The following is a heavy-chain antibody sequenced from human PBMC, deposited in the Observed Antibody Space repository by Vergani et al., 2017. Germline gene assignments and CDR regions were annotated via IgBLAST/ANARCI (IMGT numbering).Heavy chain of an antibody. CDR3: AKDLDYVSYGMAG. V-gene: IGHV3-30*02. CDR2: IRYDGNNK. Sequence: QVQLVESGGGVVQPGGSLRLSCAASGFTFSNYGMHWVRQAPGKGLEWVAFIRYDGNNKYYADSVKGRFTITRDNSKNTLYLQMNSLRAEDTTVYYCAKDLDYVSYGMAGGGQGTTATVS. D-gene: IGHD3-16*01. J-gene: IGHJ6*02. CDR1: GFTFSNYG.